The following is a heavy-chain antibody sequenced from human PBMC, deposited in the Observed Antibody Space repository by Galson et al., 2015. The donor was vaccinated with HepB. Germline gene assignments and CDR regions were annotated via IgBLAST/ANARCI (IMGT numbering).Heavy chain of an antibody. V-gene: IGHV1-18*04. J-gene: IGHJ4*02. CDR2: ISAYNGNT. CDR1: GYTFTSYG. D-gene: IGHD2-2*01. Sequence: SVKVSCKASGYTFTSYGISWVRQAPGQGLEWMGWISAYNGNTNYAQKLQGRVTMTTDTSTSTAYMELRSLRPDDTAVYYCARGSVVPAAIEPIDYWGQGTLVTVSS. CDR3: ARGSVVPAAIEPIDY.